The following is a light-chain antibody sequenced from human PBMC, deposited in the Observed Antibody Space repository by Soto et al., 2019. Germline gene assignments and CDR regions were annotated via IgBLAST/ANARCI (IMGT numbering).Light chain of an antibody. J-gene: IGLJ1*01. CDR1: SSDVGDNNY. CDR2: DVT. V-gene: IGLV2-14*01. CDR3: SSYTSNSALYV. Sequence: QSPLTQPAAVSGSPGQSSTISCTGTSSDVGDNNYVCWYQPHQGKAPKLMIYDVTHRPSGISNRFSCSKSGNTAYLTISGLQAEYEADYYCSSYTSNSALYVFGTGTK.